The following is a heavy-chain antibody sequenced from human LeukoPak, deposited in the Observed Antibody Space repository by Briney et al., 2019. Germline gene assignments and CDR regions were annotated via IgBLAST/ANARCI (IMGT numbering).Heavy chain of an antibody. CDR3: ARELTTGFPFDI. J-gene: IGHJ3*02. D-gene: IGHD4/OR15-4a*01. CDR1: GYTFTGYY. CDR2: INPNSGGT. V-gene: IGHV1-2*02. Sequence: ASVKVSCKAPGYTFTGYYMHWVRQAPGQGLEWMGWINPNSGGTNYAQKFQGRVTMTRDTSISTAYMELSRLRSDDTAVYYCARELTTGFPFDIWGQGTMVTVSS.